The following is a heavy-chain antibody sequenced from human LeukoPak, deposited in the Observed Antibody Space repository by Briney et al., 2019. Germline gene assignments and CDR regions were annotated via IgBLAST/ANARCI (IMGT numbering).Heavy chain of an antibody. Sequence: GGSLRLSCAASGFTFDDYGMSWVRQAPGKGLEWVSGINWNGGSTGYADSVKGRFTISRDNAKNSLYLQMNSLRAEDTALYYCARNKELGATTAFDIWGQGTMVTVSS. D-gene: IGHD1-26*01. CDR1: GFTFDDYG. J-gene: IGHJ3*02. CDR2: INWNGGST. V-gene: IGHV3-20*04. CDR3: ARNKELGATTAFDI.